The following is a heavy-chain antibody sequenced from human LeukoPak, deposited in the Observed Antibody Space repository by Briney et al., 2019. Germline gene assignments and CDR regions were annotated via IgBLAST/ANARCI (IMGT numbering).Heavy chain of an antibody. V-gene: IGHV4-39*01. Sequence: SQTLSLTCTVSGGSISNNNYYWAWIRQPPGKGLECIGSIYYSGSPYYNPSLKSRVTISVDTSKNQFSLRLSSVTAADTAVYYCTTWRTAKTGFDYWGQGTLVTVSS. CDR2: IYYSGSP. J-gene: IGHJ4*02. D-gene: IGHD1-1*01. CDR3: TTWRTAKTGFDY. CDR1: GGSISNNNYY.